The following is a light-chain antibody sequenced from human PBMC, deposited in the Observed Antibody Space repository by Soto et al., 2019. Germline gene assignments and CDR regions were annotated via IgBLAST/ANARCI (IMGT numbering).Light chain of an antibody. CDR2: RSS. CDR3: ALWDDSLNGTV. Sequence: QSVLTQPPSASRTPGQRITISCSGSSSNIGSHSVNWYQQLPGTAPKLLIYRSSQRPSGVPDRFSGSKSGTSASLAISGIQSGDEADYYCALWDDSLNGTVFGGGTKLTVL. CDR1: SSNIGSHS. V-gene: IGLV1-44*01. J-gene: IGLJ3*02.